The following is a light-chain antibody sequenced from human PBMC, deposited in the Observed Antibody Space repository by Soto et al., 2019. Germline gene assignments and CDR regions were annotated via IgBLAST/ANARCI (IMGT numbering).Light chain of an antibody. V-gene: IGKV1-39*01. J-gene: IGKJ2*01. CDR1: QSISSY. CDR2: AAS. Sequence: DIQMTQSPSSLSASVGDRVTITCRASQSISSYLNWYQQKPGKAPKLLIYAASSLQSGVPSRFXGXGSGXXFTXXXXXXXPXXXXXXXXXXXXXTXTXGQGTKLEIK. CDR3: XXXXXTXT.